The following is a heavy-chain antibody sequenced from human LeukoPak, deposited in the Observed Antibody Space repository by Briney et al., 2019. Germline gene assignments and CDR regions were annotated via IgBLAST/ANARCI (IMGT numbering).Heavy chain of an antibody. CDR3: ARDRVGATDYFDY. CDR1: GFTFSSYA. CDR2: ISYDGSNK. J-gene: IGHJ4*02. V-gene: IGHV3-30-3*01. D-gene: IGHD1-26*01. Sequence: GGSLRLSCAASGFTFSSYAMHWVRQASGKGLEWAAVISYDGSNKYYADSVKGRFTISRDNSKNTLYLQMNSLRAEDTAVYYCARDRVGATDYFDYWGQGTLVTVSS.